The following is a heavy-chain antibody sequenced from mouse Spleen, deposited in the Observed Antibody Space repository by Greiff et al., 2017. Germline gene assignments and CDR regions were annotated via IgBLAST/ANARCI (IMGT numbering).Heavy chain of an antibody. CDR2: ISNLAYSI. V-gene: IGHV5-15*01. D-gene: IGHD4-1*01. CDR3: ARQRTGTGFWYFDV. J-gene: IGHJ1*01. Sequence: EVQLVESGGGLVKPGGSLKLSCAASGFTFSDYGMAWVRQAPGKGPEWVAFISNLAYSIYYADTVTGRFTISRENAKNTLYLEMSSLRSEDTAMYYCARQRTGTGFWYFDVWGAGTTVTVSS. CDR1: GFTFSDYG.